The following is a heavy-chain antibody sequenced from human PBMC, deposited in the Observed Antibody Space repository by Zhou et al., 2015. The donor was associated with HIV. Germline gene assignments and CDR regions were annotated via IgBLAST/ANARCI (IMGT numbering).Heavy chain of an antibody. CDR2: IIPIFGTA. J-gene: IGHJ4*02. CDR1: GGTFSSYA. Sequence: QVLLVQSGAEVKKPGSSVKVSCKASGGTFSSYAISWVRQAPGQGLEWMGGIIPIFGTANYAQKFQGRVTITADESTSTAYMELSSLRSEDTAVYYCASQVPYDYVWGSYRSFDYWGQGTLVTVSS. V-gene: IGHV1-69*01. CDR3: ASQVPYDYVWGSYRSFDY. D-gene: IGHD3-16*02.